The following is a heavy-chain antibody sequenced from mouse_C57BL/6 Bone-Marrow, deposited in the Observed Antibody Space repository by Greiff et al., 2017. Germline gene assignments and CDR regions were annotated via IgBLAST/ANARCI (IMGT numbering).Heavy chain of an antibody. V-gene: IGHV1-81*01. CDR1: GYTFTSYG. D-gene: IGHD2-12*01. J-gene: IGHJ4*01. CDR3: ARGAYSFFYAMDY. CDR2: IYPRSGNT. Sequence: QVQLQQSGAELARPGASVKLSCKASGYTFTSYGISWVQQRTGQGLEWIGEIYPRSGNTSYNEKFKGKAPLTADKSTSTAYMELRSLTSEDSAVYFGARGAYSFFYAMDYWGQGTSVTVSS.